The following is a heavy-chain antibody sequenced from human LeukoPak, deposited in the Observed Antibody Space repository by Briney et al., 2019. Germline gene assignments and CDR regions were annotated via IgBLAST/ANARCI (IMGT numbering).Heavy chain of an antibody. CDR1: GGSVGSGGYS. CDR2: VYHSGSA. Sequence: PSQTLSLTCAVSGGSVGSGGYSWSWIRQPPGKGLEWIGYVYHSGSAYYNPSLKSRVTISVEKSKNQFSLKLNSVTAADTAIYYCAKVYGDYIMDVWGQGTTVTVSS. J-gene: IGHJ6*02. V-gene: IGHV4-30-2*01. D-gene: IGHD4-17*01. CDR3: AKVYGDYIMDV.